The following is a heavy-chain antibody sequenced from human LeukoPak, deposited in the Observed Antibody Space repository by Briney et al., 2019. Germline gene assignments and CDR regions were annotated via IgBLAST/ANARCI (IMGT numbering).Heavy chain of an antibody. D-gene: IGHD4-17*01. Sequence: SETLSLTCTVSGYSISSGYYWGWIRQPPGKGLEWIGSIYHSGSTYYNPSLKSRVTISVDTSKNQFSLKLSSVTAADTAVYYCARDLGTTVTTLYYYYYMDAWGKGTTVTVSS. CDR1: GYSISSGYY. CDR2: IYHSGST. V-gene: IGHV4-38-2*02. J-gene: IGHJ6*03. CDR3: ARDLGTTVTTLYYYYYMDA.